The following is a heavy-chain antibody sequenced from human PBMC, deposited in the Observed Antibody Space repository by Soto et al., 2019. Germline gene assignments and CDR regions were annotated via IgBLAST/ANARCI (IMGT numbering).Heavy chain of an antibody. CDR2: IYYSGST. V-gene: IGHV4-31*03. CDR3: ARGRPTSYYYMDV. J-gene: IGHJ6*03. Sequence: PSETLSLTCTVSGGSISSGGYYWSWIRQHPGKGLEWIGYIYYSGSTYYNPSLKSRVTISVDTSKNQFSLKLSSVTAADTAVYYCARGRPTSYYYMDVWGKGTTVTVSS. CDR1: GGSISSGGYY.